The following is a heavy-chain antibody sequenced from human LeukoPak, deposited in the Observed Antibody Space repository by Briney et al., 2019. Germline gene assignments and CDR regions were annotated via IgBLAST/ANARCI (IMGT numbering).Heavy chain of an antibody. J-gene: IGHJ4*02. CDR3: AKAPGVVPAASDY. CDR1: GFTFSSYA. CDR2: ISGSGGST. D-gene: IGHD2-2*01. Sequence: GGSLRLSCAASGFTFSSYAMSWVRQAPGKGLEWVSAISGSGGSTYYADSVKGRFTISRDNSKNTLYLQMNSLRAEDTAIYYCAKAPGVVPAASDYWGQGTLVTVSS. V-gene: IGHV3-23*01.